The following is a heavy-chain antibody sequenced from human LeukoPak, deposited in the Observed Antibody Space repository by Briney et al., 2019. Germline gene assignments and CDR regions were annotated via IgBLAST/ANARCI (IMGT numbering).Heavy chain of an antibody. Sequence: GASVKVSCKASGYTFTSYAMNWVRQAPGQGLEWMGWINTNTGNPTYAQGFTGRFVFSLDTSVSTAYLQISSLKAEDTAVYYCARGAAAGPPWARDQNNWFDPWGQGTLVTVSS. V-gene: IGHV7-4-1*02. J-gene: IGHJ5*02. D-gene: IGHD6-13*01. CDR3: ARGAAAGPPWARDQNNWFDP. CDR2: INTNTGNP. CDR1: GYTFTSYA.